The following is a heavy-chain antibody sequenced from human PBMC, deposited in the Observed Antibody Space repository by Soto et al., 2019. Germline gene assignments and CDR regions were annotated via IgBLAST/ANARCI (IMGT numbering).Heavy chain of an antibody. J-gene: IGHJ4*02. V-gene: IGHV4-34*01. Sequence: QVQLQQWGAGLLKPSETLSLTCAVYGGSFSGYYWSWIRQPPGKGLEWIGEINHSGSTNYNPSLKSRVTLSVATSKNQFSLKLRSVPAADTAVYYCARVTMHYYYDSSGYIPGTTYYFDYWGQGTLVTVSS. D-gene: IGHD3-22*01. CDR2: INHSGST. CDR1: GGSFSGYY. CDR3: ARVTMHYYYDSSGYIPGTTYYFDY.